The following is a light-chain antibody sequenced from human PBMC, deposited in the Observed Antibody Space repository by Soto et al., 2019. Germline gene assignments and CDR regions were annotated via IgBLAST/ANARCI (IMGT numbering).Light chain of an antibody. CDR2: DAY. CDR3: QYYNSYST. CDR1: QSVSSW. J-gene: IGKJ1*01. Sequence: DIQMTQSPSTLSASVGDRVTITCRASQSVSSWLAWYQQKPGKAPKVLIYDAYSLESGVPSRFCGSGSGTEFTISITRLQPYDVAPYHWQYYNSYSTFGQGTKVDIK. V-gene: IGKV1-5*01.